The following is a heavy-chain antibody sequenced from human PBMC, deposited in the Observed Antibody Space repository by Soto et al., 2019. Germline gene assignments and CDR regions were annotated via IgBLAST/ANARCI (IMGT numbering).Heavy chain of an antibody. CDR3: ARNSGSYYGDAFDI. CDR1: GFTFSNYA. D-gene: IGHD1-26*01. CDR2: ISYDGGNT. J-gene: IGHJ3*02. Sequence: QVQLVESGGGVVQPGRSLRLSCAASGFTFSNYAMHWVRQAPGKGLEWVAVISYDGGNTYYADSVKGRFTISRDNSKNTLDLQMNSLRAEDTAMSYCARNSGSYYGDAFDIWGQGTMVTVSS. V-gene: IGHV3-30-3*01.